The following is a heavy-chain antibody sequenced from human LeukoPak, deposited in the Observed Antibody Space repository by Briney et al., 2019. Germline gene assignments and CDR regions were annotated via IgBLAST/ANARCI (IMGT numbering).Heavy chain of an antibody. J-gene: IGHJ4*02. V-gene: IGHV3-30-3*01. D-gene: IGHD6-13*01. CDR2: ISYDGSNK. CDR1: GFTFSSYA. Sequence: PGRSLRLSCAASGFTFSSYAMHWVRQAPGKGLEWVAVISYDGSNKYYADSVKGRFTISRDNSKNTLYLQMNGLRAEDTAVYYCARDYGYSSSWYQVDYWGQGTLVTVSS. CDR3: ARDYGYSSSWYQVDY.